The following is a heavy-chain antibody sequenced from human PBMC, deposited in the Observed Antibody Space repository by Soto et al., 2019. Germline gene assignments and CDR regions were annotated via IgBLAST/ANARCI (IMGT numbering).Heavy chain of an antibody. CDR2: IWYDGSNK. J-gene: IGHJ4*02. D-gene: IGHD2-15*01. CDR1: GFTFSSYG. V-gene: IGHV3-30*02. Sequence: GGSLRLSCAASGFTFSSYGMHWVRQAPGKGLEWVAVIWYDGSNKYYADSVKGRFTISRDNSKSTLYLQMNSPTPEDTAVYYCATTPGGAAYWGQGTLVTVSS. CDR3: ATTPGGAAY.